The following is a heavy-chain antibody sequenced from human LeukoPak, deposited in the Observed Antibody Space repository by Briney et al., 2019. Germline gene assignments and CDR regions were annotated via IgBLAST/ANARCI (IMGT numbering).Heavy chain of an antibody. CDR3: ARYHPTLDAFDI. J-gene: IGHJ3*02. CDR1: GGSISSSSYY. V-gene: IGHV4-39*07. CDR2: IYYSGST. Sequence: SETLSLTCTVSGGSISSSSYYWGWLCQPPGKGLEWIGSIYYSGSTYYNPSLKSRVTISVDTSKNQFSLKLSSVTAADTAVYYCARYHPTLDAFDIWGQGTMVTVSS.